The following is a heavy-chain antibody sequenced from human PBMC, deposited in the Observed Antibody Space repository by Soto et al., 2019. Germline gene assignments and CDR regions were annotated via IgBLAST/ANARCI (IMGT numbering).Heavy chain of an antibody. J-gene: IGHJ4*02. V-gene: IGHV1-69*01. CDR3: AADILTGWLFDY. Sequence: QVQLVQSGAEVKKPGSSVKVSCKASGGTFSSYAISWVRQAPGQGLEWMGGIIPIFGTANYAQKFQGRVTIPGDESTTTASMELSSLRSEDTAVYYGAADILTGWLFDYWGQGTLVTVSS. D-gene: IGHD3-9*01. CDR2: IIPIFGTA. CDR1: GGTFSSYA.